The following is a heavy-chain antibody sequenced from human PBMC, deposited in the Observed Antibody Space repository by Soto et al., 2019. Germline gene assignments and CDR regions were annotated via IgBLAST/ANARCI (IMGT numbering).Heavy chain of an antibody. J-gene: IGHJ4*02. V-gene: IGHV4-31*03. CDR3: SRRHLLMAGYFDY. CDR1: GGSISSGGYY. D-gene: IGHD6-19*01. CDR2: IYYSGST. Sequence: SETLSLTCTVSGGSISSGGYYWSWIRQHPGKGLEWIGYIYYSGSTYYNPSLKSRVTISVDTSKNQFSLKLGSVTAADTAVYYCSRRHLLMAGYFDYWGQGTLVTVSS.